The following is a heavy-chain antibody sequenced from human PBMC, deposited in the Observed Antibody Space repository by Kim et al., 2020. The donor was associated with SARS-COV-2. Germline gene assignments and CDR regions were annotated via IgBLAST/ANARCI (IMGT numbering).Heavy chain of an antibody. V-gene: IGHV3-53*01. CDR1: GFTVSSNY. Sequence: GGSLRLSCAASGFTVSSNYMSWVRQAPGKGLEWVAVFYAGGTTNYAASARGRLTISRDNTANTPFFQMKSRLVDDTAVDYCAGGSWVWGQCAL. D-gene: IGHD3-16*01. CDR3: AGGSWV. CDR2: FYAGGTT. J-gene: IGHJ1*01.